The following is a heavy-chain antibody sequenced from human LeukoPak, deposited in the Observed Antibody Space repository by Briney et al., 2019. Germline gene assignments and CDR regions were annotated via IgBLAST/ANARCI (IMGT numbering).Heavy chain of an antibody. J-gene: IGHJ5*02. CDR3: ARGADPLRYFDWFP. CDR2: INHSGST. D-gene: IGHD3-9*01. Sequence: SETLSLTCAVYGGPFSGYYWSWIRQPPGKGLEWIGEINHSGSTNYNPSLKSRVTILVDTSKNQFSLKLSSVTAADTAVYYCARGADPLRYFDWFPRGQGTLVTVSS. V-gene: IGHV4-34*01. CDR1: GGPFSGYY.